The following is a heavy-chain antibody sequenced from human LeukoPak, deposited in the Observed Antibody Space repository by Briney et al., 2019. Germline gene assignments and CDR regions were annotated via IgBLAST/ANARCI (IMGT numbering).Heavy chain of an antibody. Sequence: SETLSLTCTVSGGSISSYYWSWIRQPPGKGLEWIGYIYYTGSTNYSPSLKSRVTISVDTSKNQLSLKLSSVTAEDTAVYYCARHGRSGYSIDWPALDYWGQGSLVTVSS. D-gene: IGHD5-18*01. V-gene: IGHV4-59*08. CDR3: ARHGRSGYSIDWPALDY. CDR2: IYYTGST. CDR1: GGSISSYY. J-gene: IGHJ4*02.